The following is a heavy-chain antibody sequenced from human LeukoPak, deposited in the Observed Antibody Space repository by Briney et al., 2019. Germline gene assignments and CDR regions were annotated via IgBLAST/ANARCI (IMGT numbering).Heavy chain of an antibody. CDR1: GFTFSSYG. V-gene: IGHV3-30*02. CDR2: IRYDGSNK. Sequence: GGSLRLSCAASGFTFSSYGMHWVRQAPGKGLEWVAFIRYDGSNKYYADSVKGRFTISRDNSKNTLYLQMNSLRDEDTAVYYCAKTDYDSSGNHYYHYMDVWGKGTTVTVSS. CDR3: AKTDYDSSGNHYYHYMDV. D-gene: IGHD3-22*01. J-gene: IGHJ6*03.